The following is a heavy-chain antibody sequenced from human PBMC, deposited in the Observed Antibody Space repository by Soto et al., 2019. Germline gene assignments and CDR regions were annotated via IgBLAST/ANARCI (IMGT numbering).Heavy chain of an antibody. CDR3: ARGQLLMVYAANNWFDP. Sequence: ASVKVSCKASGYTFTGYYVHWVRQAPGQGLEWMGWINPNSGGTNYAQKFQGWVTMTRDTSISTAYMELSRLRSDDTAVYYCARGQLLMVYAANNWFDPWGQGTLVTVYS. V-gene: IGHV1-2*04. J-gene: IGHJ5*02. CDR1: GYTFTGYY. CDR2: INPNSGGT. D-gene: IGHD2-8*01.